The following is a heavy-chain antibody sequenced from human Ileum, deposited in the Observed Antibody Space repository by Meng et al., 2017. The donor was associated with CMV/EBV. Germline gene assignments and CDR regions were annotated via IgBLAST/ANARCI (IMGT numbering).Heavy chain of an antibody. D-gene: IGHD3-22*01. Sequence: CTFSGVAISRGDYYWTWIRQSPGKGLEWIGYIFHSGSTDYNPSLKSRVRMSIDMSENQFSLQLTSATAADTAVYYCARGWDSSGYVYWGQGILVTVSS. CDR3: ARGWDSSGYVY. V-gene: IGHV4-30-4*01. CDR2: IFHSGST. CDR1: GVAISRGDYY. J-gene: IGHJ4*02.